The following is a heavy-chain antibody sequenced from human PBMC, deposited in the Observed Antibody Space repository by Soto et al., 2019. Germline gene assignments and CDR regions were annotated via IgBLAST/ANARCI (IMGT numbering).Heavy chain of an antibody. CDR3: ARGFGGYSWFDP. V-gene: IGHV4-39*02. D-gene: IGHD3-22*01. J-gene: IGHJ5*02. CDR2: IYYNGNT. CDR1: GGSISGRSYY. Sequence: ETLSLTCTVSGGSISGRSYYRAWIRQPPGKGLEWIATIYYNGNTYYNPSLKSRATISVDASDNRFSLKLRSVTAADTAVYYCARGFGGYSWFDPWGQGTLVTVSS.